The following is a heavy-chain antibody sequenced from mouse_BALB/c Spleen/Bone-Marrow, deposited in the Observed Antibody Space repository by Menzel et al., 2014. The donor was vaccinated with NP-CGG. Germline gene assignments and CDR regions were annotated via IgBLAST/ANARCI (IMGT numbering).Heavy chain of an antibody. Sequence: QVQLQQSGAELVKPGASVKLSCKASGYNFTSYYMYWVKQRPGQGLEWIGGINPSNGGTNFNEKFKSKATLTVDKSSSTAYMQLSSLTSEDSAVYYCSRGDDHDEEFAYWGQGTLVTVSA. CDR3: SRGDDHDEEFAY. D-gene: IGHD2-4*01. CDR2: INPSNGGT. V-gene: IGHV1S81*02. J-gene: IGHJ3*01. CDR1: GYNFTSYY.